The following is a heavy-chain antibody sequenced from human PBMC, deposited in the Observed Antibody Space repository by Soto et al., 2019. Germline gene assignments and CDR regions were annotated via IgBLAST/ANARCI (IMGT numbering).Heavy chain of an antibody. D-gene: IGHD4-4*01. V-gene: IGHV3-23*01. CDR3: XXXASDYINSVDX. CDR2: IGGSGGNR. Sequence: EVQLLESGGXXXLPGGSLRLSCAASGFTFNAYAMTWVRQAPGKGLEWVSAIGGSGGNRYYAASVKXXXXXXXXXXXXXXXXXXXXXXXXXXXXXXXXXXASDYINSVDXWXQGXXVTX. J-gene: IGHJ4*02. CDR1: GFTFNAYA.